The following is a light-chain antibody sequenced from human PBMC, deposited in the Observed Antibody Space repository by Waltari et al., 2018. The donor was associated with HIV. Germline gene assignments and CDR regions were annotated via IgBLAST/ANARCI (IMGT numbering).Light chain of an antibody. CDR3: QVWDSGSEPPVL. CDR2: GDV. J-gene: IGLJ3*02. V-gene: IGLV3-21*02. Sequence: SYVLTQPPSVSVAPGQTARITCGGNNIRTKSVHWYQQKPGQAPVLVVFGDVDRPSGIPERFSGSNSGNMATLTISRVEAGDEADYYCQVWDSGSEPPVLFGGGTKLTVL. CDR1: NIRTKS.